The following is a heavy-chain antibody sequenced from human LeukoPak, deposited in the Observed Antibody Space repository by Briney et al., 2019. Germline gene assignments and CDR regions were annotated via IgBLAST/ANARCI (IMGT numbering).Heavy chain of an antibody. J-gene: IGHJ4*02. CDR3: ARDMIMGGPPDYLDY. CDR1: GFIFNRHA. D-gene: IGHD3-22*01. V-gene: IGHV3-30*04. CDR2: IGYDGIHK. Sequence: GGSLRLSCTTSGFIFNRHAFHWVRQAPGKGLEWVAVIGYDGIHKYYADSVKGRFTISRDDSKNTLYLQMDSLRTEDTAVYYCARDMIMGGPPDYLDYWGQGTLVTVSS.